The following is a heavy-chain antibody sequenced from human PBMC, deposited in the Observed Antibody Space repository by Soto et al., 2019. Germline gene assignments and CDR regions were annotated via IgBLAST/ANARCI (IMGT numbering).Heavy chain of an antibody. CDR1: GYTFTDYD. CDR3: ARVAVAARPLWDNWFDP. Sequence: QEQLVQSGAEVKKPGASVKVSCKTSGYTFTDYDINWVRQATGQGLEWIGWMNPHNGETGYAQKFQDRVTMTKSASLSTAYLELRSLRSEDTAGYYCARVAVAARPLWDNWFDPWGQGTLVTVSS. J-gene: IGHJ5*02. CDR2: MNPHNGET. D-gene: IGHD2-15*01. V-gene: IGHV1-8*01.